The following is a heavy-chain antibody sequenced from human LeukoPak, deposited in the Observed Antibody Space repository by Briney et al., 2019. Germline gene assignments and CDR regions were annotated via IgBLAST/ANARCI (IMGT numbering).Heavy chain of an antibody. CDR1: GYTFTSYD. Sequence: GASVKVSCKASGYTFTSYDINWVRQATGQGLEWMGWMNPNSGTTGYAQKFQGGVTMTRNTSISTAYMELSSLRSEDTAVYYSARGRSYGSIFGVVISPANYYYMDVWGKGTTVTVSS. CDR3: ARGRSYGSIFGVVISPANYYYMDV. D-gene: IGHD3-3*01. CDR2: MNPNSGTT. V-gene: IGHV1-8*01. J-gene: IGHJ6*03.